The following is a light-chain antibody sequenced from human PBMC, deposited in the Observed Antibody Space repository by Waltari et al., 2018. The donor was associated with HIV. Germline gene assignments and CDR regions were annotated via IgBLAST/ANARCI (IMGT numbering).Light chain of an antibody. V-gene: IGLV2-14*03. Sequence: QSGLAQPASVSGSLGETIAIVCTGSTADIAGDHHGSWYQHYTGKPPRLLIYDVNHRPSGISDRFSGSRSGNTASLTISGLLTDDESDYFCGSYSSTTGHVVFGGGTRVTVL. CDR2: DVN. CDR3: GSYSSTTGHVV. CDR1: TADIAGDHH. J-gene: IGLJ2*01.